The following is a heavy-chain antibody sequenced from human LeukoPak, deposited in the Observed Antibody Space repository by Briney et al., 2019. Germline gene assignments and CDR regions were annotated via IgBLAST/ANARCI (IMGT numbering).Heavy chain of an antibody. Sequence: ASVKVSCKASGYTFTSNYIHWVRQAPGQGLEWMGMIYPRDGSTSYAQKFQGRVTVTRDTSTSTVHMELSGLRSEDTAAYYCALGIVGATDYWGQGTLVTVSS. CDR1: GYTFTSNY. CDR2: IYPRDGST. D-gene: IGHD1-26*01. CDR3: ALGIVGATDY. J-gene: IGHJ4*02. V-gene: IGHV1-46*01.